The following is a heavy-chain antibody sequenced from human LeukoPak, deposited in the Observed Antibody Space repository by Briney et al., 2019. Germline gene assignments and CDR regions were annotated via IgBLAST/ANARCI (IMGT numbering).Heavy chain of an antibody. CDR1: GYTFTGYY. D-gene: IGHD6-19*01. CDR2: INPNSGGT. V-gene: IGHV1-2*02. Sequence: ASVKVSCKASGYTFTGYYMHWVRQAPGQGLEWMGWINPNSGGTNYAQKFQGRVTMTGDTSISTAYMELSRLRSDDTAVYYCARDPSSSGWWDYFDYWGQGTLVTVSS. J-gene: IGHJ4*02. CDR3: ARDPSSSGWWDYFDY.